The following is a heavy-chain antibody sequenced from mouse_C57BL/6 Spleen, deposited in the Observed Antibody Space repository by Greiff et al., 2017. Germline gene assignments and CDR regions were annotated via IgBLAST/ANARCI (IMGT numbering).Heavy chain of an antibody. CDR1: GYSITSGYY. V-gene: IGHV3-6*01. CDR3: ARAGFSYYYAMDY. Sequence: EVQLVESGPGLVKPSQSLSLTCSVTGYSITSGYYWNWIRQFPGNKLEWMGYISYDGSNNYNPSLKNRISITRDTSKNQFFLKLNSVTTEDTATYYCARAGFSYYYAMDYWGQGTSVTVSS. CDR2: ISYDGSN. J-gene: IGHJ4*01. D-gene: IGHD1-2*01.